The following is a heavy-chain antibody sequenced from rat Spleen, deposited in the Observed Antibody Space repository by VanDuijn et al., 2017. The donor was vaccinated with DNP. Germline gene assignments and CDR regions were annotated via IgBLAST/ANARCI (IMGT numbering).Heavy chain of an antibody. J-gene: IGHJ2*01. D-gene: IGHD1-9*01. CDR1: GFTFSDYY. Sequence: EVQLVESGGGLVQPGRSLKLSCATSGFTFSDYYMVWVRQAPKKGLEWVASISYDGSSIYYGDSVKGRFTISRDNAEGTLNLQMNSLRSEETATYYCASHTYFGYDYFVYWGQGVMVTVSS. CDR3: ASHTYFGYDYFVY. V-gene: IGHV5-22*01. CDR2: ISYDGSSI.